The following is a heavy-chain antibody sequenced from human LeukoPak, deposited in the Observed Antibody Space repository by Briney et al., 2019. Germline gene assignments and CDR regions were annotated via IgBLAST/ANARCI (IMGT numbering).Heavy chain of an antibody. Sequence: GGSLRLSCAVSGFTFSNYAMTWVRQAPGKGLEWVSAISISGDSTYYADSVKDRFTISRDNSKNTLHLQMSSLRVEDTAVYYCAKWGSGAPTANPPFDPWGQGTLVTVSS. V-gene: IGHV3-23*01. CDR2: ISISGDST. D-gene: IGHD1-1*01. CDR3: AKWGSGAPTANPPFDP. CDR1: GFTFSNYA. J-gene: IGHJ5*02.